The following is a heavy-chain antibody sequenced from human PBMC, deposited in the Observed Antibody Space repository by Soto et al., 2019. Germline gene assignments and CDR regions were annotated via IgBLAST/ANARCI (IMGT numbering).Heavy chain of an antibody. J-gene: IGHJ4*02. CDR2: IYSGGGT. D-gene: IGHD2-2*01. V-gene: IGHV3-66*01. Sequence: GGSLRLSCAASGFTVSRNYISWVRQVPGKGLEWVSVIYSGGGTYYADSVEGRFTISRYNSKNAVYLQMNSLRVEDTAVYFCARDYSSSRPPFDYWGQGTPVTVS. CDR1: GFTVSRNY. CDR3: ARDYSSSRPPFDY.